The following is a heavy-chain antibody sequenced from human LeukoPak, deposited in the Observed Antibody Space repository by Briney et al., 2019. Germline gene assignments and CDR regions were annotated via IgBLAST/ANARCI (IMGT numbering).Heavy chain of an antibody. Sequence: SETLSLTCTVSGGSISSYYWSWIRQPAGKGLEWIGRIYTSGSTNYNPSLKSRVTMSVDTSKNQFSLKLSSVTAADTAVYYCARVQVVVVAATPSAIFDYRGQGTLVTVSS. J-gene: IGHJ4*02. CDR1: GGSISSYY. CDR3: ARVQVVVVAATPSAIFDY. D-gene: IGHD2-15*01. CDR2: IYTSGST. V-gene: IGHV4-4*07.